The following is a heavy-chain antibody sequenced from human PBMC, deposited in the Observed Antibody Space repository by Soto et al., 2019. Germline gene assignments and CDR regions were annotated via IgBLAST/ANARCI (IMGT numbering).Heavy chain of an antibody. V-gene: IGHV3-43*02. D-gene: IGHD2-2*01. Sequence: GGSLRLSCAASGFTFDDYAMHWVRQAPGKGLEWVSLISGDGGSTYYADSVNGRFTISRENSKNSLYLQMNSLRTEDTALYYCAKVRDIVVVPAAIDYWGQGTLVTVSS. CDR2: ISGDGGST. J-gene: IGHJ4*02. CDR3: AKVRDIVVVPAAIDY. CDR1: GFTFDDYA.